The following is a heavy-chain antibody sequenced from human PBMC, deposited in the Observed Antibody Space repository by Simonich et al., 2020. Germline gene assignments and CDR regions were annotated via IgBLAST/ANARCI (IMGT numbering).Heavy chain of an antibody. CDR2: IYWNEDK. Sequence: QITLKESGPTLVKPTQTLTLTCTFSGFSLSTSGVGVGWIRQPPGKALEWLALIYWNEDKRYSPSLKSRLTITKDTSKNQVVLTMTNRDPVDTATYYCAHKVGYFDLWGRGTLVTVSS. CDR3: AHKVGYFDL. CDR1: GFSLSTSGVG. V-gene: IGHV2-5*01. J-gene: IGHJ2*01.